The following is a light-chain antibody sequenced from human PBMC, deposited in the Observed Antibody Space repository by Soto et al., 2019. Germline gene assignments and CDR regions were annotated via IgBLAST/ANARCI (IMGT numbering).Light chain of an antibody. J-gene: IGKJ5*01. V-gene: IGKV3-20*01. CDR1: QSVSNNY. CDR3: QQYDSSPIT. CDR2: DAS. Sequence: EIVLTQSPGTLSLSPGERATLSCRASQSVSNNYLAWYQQKPGQAPRLLIYDASSRATGIPDRFSGSGSGTDFTLTINRLEPEDFAVFHCQQYDSSPITFGQGTRLEI.